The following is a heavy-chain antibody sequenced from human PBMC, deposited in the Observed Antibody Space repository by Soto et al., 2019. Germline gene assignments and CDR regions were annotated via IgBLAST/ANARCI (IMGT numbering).Heavy chain of an antibody. CDR1: GFNFSSYV. V-gene: IGHV3-33*01. CDR2: IWYDGGNK. CDR3: ERVGQWLPGDGLGSFSYFAY. D-gene: IGHD6-19*01. J-gene: IGHJ4*02. Sequence: PGGSLRLSCAASGFNFSSYVMHWVRKAPGKGLEWVAVIWYDGGNKYYADSVKGRFTISRDNSKNTLYLQMNSLRAEDTAVYYWERVGQWLPGDGLGSFSYFAYWGKGTLDPVTP.